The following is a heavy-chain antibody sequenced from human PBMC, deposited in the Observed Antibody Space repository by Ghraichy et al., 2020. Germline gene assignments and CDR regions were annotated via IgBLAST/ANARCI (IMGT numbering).Heavy chain of an antibody. J-gene: IGHJ6*02. CDR3: AGADYSNYGVWYYYYGMDV. Sequence: GGSLRLSCAASGFTFSGFWMNWVRQAPGKGLEWVANIKQDGSEKYYVDSVKGRFTISRDNAKNSLYLQMNSLRAEDTAVYYCAGADYSNYGVWYYYYGMDVWGQGTTVTVSS. D-gene: IGHD4-11*01. CDR2: IKQDGSEK. V-gene: IGHV3-7*03. CDR1: GFTFSGFW.